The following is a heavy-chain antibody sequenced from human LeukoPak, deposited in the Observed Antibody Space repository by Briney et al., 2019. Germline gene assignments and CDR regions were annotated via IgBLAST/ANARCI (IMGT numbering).Heavy chain of an antibody. CDR3: SRENGAFSPFGY. CDR2: ISLTGLT. CDR1: GGSISNTNW. V-gene: IGHV4-4*03. D-gene: IGHD2-8*01. J-gene: IGHJ4*02. Sequence: PETLSLTCGVSGGSISNTNWWSWVRQPPGQGLEWIGEISLTGLTHYNPSLESRVTVSLDKSKNQLSLNLTSVTAADTAVYYCSRENGAFSPFGYWGQGTLVTVLS.